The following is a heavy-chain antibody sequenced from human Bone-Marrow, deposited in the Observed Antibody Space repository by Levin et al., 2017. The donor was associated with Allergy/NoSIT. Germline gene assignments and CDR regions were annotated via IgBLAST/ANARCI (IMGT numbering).Heavy chain of an antibody. CDR2: VYYTGSA. D-gene: IGHD1-1*01. CDR1: GGSISSSTYH. CDR3: AGLGSLCFTMED. J-gene: IGHJ4*02. Sequence: SETLSLTCTVSGGSISSSTYHWGWIRQPPGKALEWIGSVYYTGSAYYNPSLKSRVTISLDTSKNEFSLRLSSVTAADTAVFYCAGLGSLCFTMEDWGQGTLVTVSS. V-gene: IGHV4-39*01.